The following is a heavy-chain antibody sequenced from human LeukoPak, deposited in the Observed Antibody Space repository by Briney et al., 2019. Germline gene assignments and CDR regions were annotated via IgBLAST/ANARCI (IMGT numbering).Heavy chain of an antibody. D-gene: IGHD3-10*01. Sequence: PGGSLRLSCAASGFTASSNYMCWVRQAPGKGLEWVSVIYSGGSTYYADSVKGRFTISRDNSKNTLYLQMNSLRAEDTAVYYCARDRVDGSGRAFDPWGQGTLVTVSS. CDR1: GFTASSNY. V-gene: IGHV3-66*02. CDR3: ARDRVDGSGRAFDP. CDR2: IYSGGST. J-gene: IGHJ5*02.